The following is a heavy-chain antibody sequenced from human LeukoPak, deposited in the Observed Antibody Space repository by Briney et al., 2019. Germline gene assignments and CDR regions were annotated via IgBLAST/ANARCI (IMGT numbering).Heavy chain of an antibody. CDR3: ARQIAAAGTRGPWFDP. Sequence: GGSLRLSCAASGFTVSSNYMSWVRQAPGKGLEWVSVIYSGGGTYYADSVKGRFTISRHNSKNTLYLQMSSLRAEDTAVYYCARQIAAAGTRGPWFDPWGQGTLVTVSS. CDR1: GFTVSSNY. CDR2: IYSGGGT. D-gene: IGHD6-13*01. J-gene: IGHJ5*02. V-gene: IGHV3-53*04.